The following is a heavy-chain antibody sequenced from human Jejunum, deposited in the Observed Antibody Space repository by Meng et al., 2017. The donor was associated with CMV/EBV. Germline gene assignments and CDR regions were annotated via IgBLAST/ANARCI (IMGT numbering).Heavy chain of an antibody. J-gene: IGHJ4*02. Sequence: FYCGPFRSYLCRWIRQAPEERLEVIRKHNESEYSINYKPSLRERVATSADTSKNQFSLKLRSVAAADTAVYYCARRIGSGKYYFDYWSQATLVTVSS. CDR1: CGPFRSYL. D-gene: IGHD3-10*01. CDR3: ARRIGSGKYYFDY. V-gene: IGHV4-34*01. CDR2: HNESEYSI.